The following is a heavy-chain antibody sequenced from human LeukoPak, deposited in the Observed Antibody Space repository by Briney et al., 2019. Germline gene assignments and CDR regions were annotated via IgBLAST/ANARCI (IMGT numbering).Heavy chain of an antibody. CDR3: ARGVVVVPAAPKNYYYYMDV. Sequence: GGSLRLSCAASGFTFSSYGMHWVRQAPGKGLEWVAVIWYDGSNKYYADSEKGRFTISRDNSKNTLYLQMNSLRAEDTAVYYCARGVVVVPAAPKNYYYYMDVWGKGTTVTVSS. D-gene: IGHD2-2*01. V-gene: IGHV3-33*01. CDR1: GFTFSSYG. CDR2: IWYDGSNK. J-gene: IGHJ6*03.